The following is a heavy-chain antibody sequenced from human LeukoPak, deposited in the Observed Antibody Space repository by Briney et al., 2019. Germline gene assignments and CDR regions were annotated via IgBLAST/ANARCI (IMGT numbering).Heavy chain of an antibody. D-gene: IGHD3-9*01. J-gene: IGHJ6*02. CDR2: INSDGSST. Sequence: PGGSLRLSCAASGFTFSSYWMHWVRQAPGKGLVWVSRINSDGSSTSYADSVKGRFTISRDNAKNTLYLQMDSLRAEDTAMYYCARGPSWLRYSTSYGMDVWGQGTTVTVSS. CDR3: ARGPSWLRYSTSYGMDV. V-gene: IGHV3-74*01. CDR1: GFTFSSYW.